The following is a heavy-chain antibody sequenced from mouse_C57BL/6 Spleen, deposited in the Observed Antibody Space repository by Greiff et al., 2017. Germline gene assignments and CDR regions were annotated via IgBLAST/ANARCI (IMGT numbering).Heavy chain of an antibody. CDR2: IDPSDSYT. CDR3: AKDYGNYEAWFAY. V-gene: IGHV1-69*01. Sequence: QVQLQQPGAELVMPGASVKLSCKASGYTFTSYWMHWVKQRPGQGLEWIGEIDPSDSYTNYNQKVKGKSTLTVDKSSSTDYMQLSSLTSEDSAVYYCAKDYGNYEAWFAYWGQGTLVTVSA. J-gene: IGHJ3*01. D-gene: IGHD2-1*01. CDR1: GYTFTSYW.